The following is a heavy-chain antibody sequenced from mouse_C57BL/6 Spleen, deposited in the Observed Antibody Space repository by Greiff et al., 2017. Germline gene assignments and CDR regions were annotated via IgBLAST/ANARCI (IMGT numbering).Heavy chain of an antibody. Sequence: EVMLVESGGGLVKPGGSLKLSCAASGFTFSDYGMHWVRQAPEKGLEWVAYISSGSSTIYYADTVKGRFTISRDNAKNTLFLQMTSLRSEDTAMYYCAKDIYYYGSSCPCYFDVWGTGTTVTVSS. D-gene: IGHD1-1*01. CDR2: ISSGSSTI. J-gene: IGHJ1*03. V-gene: IGHV5-17*01. CDR1: GFTFSDYG. CDR3: AKDIYYYGSSCPCYFDV.